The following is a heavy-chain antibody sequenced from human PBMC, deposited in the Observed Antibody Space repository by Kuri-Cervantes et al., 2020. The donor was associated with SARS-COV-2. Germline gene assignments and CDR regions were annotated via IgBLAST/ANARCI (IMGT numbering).Heavy chain of an antibody. CDR2: ISTNGGST. J-gene: IGHJ4*02. Sequence: GGSLRLSCAASGFTFSSYAMHWVRQAPGKGLEYVSAISTNGGSTYYANSVKGRFTISRDNPKNTLYLQMNSLRAEDTAVYYCAKAAFLKLPDYWGQGTLVTVSS. CDR3: AKAAFLKLPDY. V-gene: IGHV3-64*01. CDR1: GFTFSSYA. D-gene: IGHD3-3*01.